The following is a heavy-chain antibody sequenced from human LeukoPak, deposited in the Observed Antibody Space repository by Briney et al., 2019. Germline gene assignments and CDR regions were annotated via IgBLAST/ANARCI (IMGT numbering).Heavy chain of an antibody. J-gene: IGHJ5*02. CDR3: AKGVDYYDFWSGYP. CDR2: ISGSGGST. V-gene: IGHV3-23*01. D-gene: IGHD3-3*01. CDR1: GFTSSSYA. Sequence: PGGSLRLSCAASGFTSSSYAMSWVRQAPGKGLEWVSAISGSGGSTYYADSVKGRFTISRDNSKNTLYLQMNSLRAEDTAVYYCAKGVDYYDFWSGYPWGQGTLVTVSS.